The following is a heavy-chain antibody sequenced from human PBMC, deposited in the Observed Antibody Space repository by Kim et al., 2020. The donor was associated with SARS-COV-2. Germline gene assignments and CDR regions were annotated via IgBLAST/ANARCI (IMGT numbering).Heavy chain of an antibody. D-gene: IGHD2-21*02. CDR3: ARDRYCGGDCYSPGYYYYGMDV. J-gene: IGHJ6*02. CDR1: GGSVSSGSYY. CDR2: IYYSGST. V-gene: IGHV4-61*01. Sequence: SETLSLTCTVSGGSVSSGSYYWSWIRQPPGKGLEWIGYIYYSGSTNYNPSLKSRVTISVDTSKNQFSLKLSSVTAADTAVYYCARDRYCGGDCYSPGYYYYGMDVWGQGTTVTVAS.